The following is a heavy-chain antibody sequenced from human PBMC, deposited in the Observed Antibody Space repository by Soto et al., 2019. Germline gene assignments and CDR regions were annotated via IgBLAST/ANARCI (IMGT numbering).Heavy chain of an antibody. V-gene: IGHV3-15*01. CDR2: IKSKADGETK. CDR1: GFTFSHAW. Sequence: EMHLVDSGGGLAKPGGSLRLSCAASGFTFSHAWMSWVRQAPGKGLEWVGRIKSKADGETKDYGAPVRGRFTISRDDSQDILYLHMNSLRIEDTAVYYCCVIKRRDQYSTSGYWFDPWGPGTLVTVSS. D-gene: IGHD4-4*01. CDR3: CVIKRRDQYSTSGYWFDP. J-gene: IGHJ5*02.